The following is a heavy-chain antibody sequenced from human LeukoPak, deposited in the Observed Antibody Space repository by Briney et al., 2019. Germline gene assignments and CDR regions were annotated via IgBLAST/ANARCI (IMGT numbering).Heavy chain of an antibody. Sequence: SVKLSCKASGGTFSSYAISWVRQAPGQGLEWMGRIIPILGIANYAQKFQGRVTITADKSTSTAYMELSSLRSEDTAVYYCARDRGDCSGGSCYSYYYGMDVWGQGTTVTVSS. CDR2: IIPILGIA. CDR3: ARDRGDCSGGSCYSYYYGMDV. V-gene: IGHV1-69*04. CDR1: GGTFSSYA. D-gene: IGHD2-15*01. J-gene: IGHJ6*02.